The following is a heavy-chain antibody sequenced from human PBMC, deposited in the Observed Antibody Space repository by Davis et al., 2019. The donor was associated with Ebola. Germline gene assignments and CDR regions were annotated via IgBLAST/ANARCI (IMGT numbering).Heavy chain of an antibody. Sequence: GGSLRLSCSASGFTFSNYGMSWVRQAPGKGLEWVSGVIGSGSDTYYADSVKGRFTISRDNSTNTLYLQMNSLRVEDTATYYCVKRTSGSSGWDYWGQGTLVTVS. V-gene: IGHV3-23*01. CDR1: GFTFSNYG. J-gene: IGHJ4*02. CDR2: VIGSGSDT. CDR3: VKRTSGSSGWDY. D-gene: IGHD6-6*01.